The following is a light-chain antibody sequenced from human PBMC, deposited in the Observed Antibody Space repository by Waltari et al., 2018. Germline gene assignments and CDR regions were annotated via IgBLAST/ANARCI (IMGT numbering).Light chain of an antibody. J-gene: IGLJ3*02. CDR2: AVR. V-gene: IGLV2-14*01. CDR1: DADIGTYDS. CDR3: SSFTATVTPHWV. Sequence: QSALTPPASVSGAPGQSITIPCPGTDADIGTYDSVPWFQHHPGEPPKLILYAVRNRPSGVSSLFSGSKSDNTASLTISGLQPEDEADYYCSSFTATVTPHWVFGGGTKLTVL.